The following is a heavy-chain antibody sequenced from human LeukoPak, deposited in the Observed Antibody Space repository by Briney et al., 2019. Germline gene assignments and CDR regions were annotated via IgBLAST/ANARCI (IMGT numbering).Heavy chain of an antibody. V-gene: IGHV4-39*01. CDR2: IFYTGST. J-gene: IGHJ3*01. Sequence: SETLSLTCSVSGASLSGSQYDWGWIRQPPGRPLQWIATIFYTGSTLFNPSLSSRVSLSVDTSKKQISLRLTSVTAADSALYYCARHSGTLKTGYSPKNPLDVWGQGTMVTVSS. CDR1: GASLSGSQYD. CDR3: ARHSGTLKTGYSPKNPLDV. D-gene: IGHD3-9*01.